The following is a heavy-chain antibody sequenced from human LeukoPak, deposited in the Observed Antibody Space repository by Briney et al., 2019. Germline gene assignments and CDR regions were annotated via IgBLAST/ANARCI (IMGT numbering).Heavy chain of an antibody. CDR1: GYTFTGYY. D-gene: IGHD2-2*01. V-gene: IGHV1-2*02. Sequence: ASVKVSCKASGYTFTGYYMHWVRQAPGQGLEWMGWINPNSGGTNYAQKFQGRVTMTRDTPISTAYMELSRLRSDDTAVYYCARVGRSVVVPAATGAYFDYWGQGTLVTVSS. CDR3: ARVGRSVVVPAATGAYFDY. CDR2: INPNSGGT. J-gene: IGHJ4*02.